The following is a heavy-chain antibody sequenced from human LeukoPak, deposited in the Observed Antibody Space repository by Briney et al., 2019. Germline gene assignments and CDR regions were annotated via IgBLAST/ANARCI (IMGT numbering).Heavy chain of an antibody. J-gene: IGHJ4*02. D-gene: IGHD1-1*01. CDR3: ARALTTLTYEGY. CDR1: GFTFSSYT. Sequence: GGSLRLSCAASGFTFSSYTMYWIRQAPGKGLEWVSSISGSNSYIFYADSVKGRFTVSRDNAKDSLYLQMNSLRAEDTAVYYCARALTTLTYEGYWGQGTLVTVSS. CDR2: ISGSNSYI. V-gene: IGHV3-21*01.